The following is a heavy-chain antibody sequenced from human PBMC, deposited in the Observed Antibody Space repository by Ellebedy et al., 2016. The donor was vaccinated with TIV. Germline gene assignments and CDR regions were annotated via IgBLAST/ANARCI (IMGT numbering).Heavy chain of an antibody. Sequence: ASVKVSCKASGYTFTNYGISWVRQAPGQGLEWMGWISTYNGDTNYAQMFQGRVTMTTDTSTSTSHMALRSLRSDDTAVYYCARGFYERFDPWGQGTLVTVSS. CDR1: GYTFTNYG. CDR2: ISTYNGDT. J-gene: IGHJ5*02. D-gene: IGHD3-16*01. CDR3: ARGFYERFDP. V-gene: IGHV1-18*04.